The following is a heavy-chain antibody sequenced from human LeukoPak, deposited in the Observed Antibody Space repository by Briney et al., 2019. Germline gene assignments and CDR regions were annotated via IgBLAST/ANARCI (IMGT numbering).Heavy chain of an antibody. Sequence: SETLSLTCTVSGGSISSGSYYWSWIRQPAGKGLEWIGRIYTSESTNYNPSLKSRVTISVDTSKNQFSLKLSSVTAADTAVYYCARGRSSGWYGYWGQGTLVTVSS. CDR1: GGSISSGSYY. J-gene: IGHJ4*02. D-gene: IGHD6-19*01. CDR3: ARGRSSGWYGY. V-gene: IGHV4-61*02. CDR2: IYTSEST.